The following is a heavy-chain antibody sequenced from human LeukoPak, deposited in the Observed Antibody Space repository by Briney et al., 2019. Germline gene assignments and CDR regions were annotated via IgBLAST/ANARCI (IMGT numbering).Heavy chain of an antibody. J-gene: IGHJ4*01. V-gene: IGHV4-38-2*02. Sequence: SETLSLTCTVSGYSISSGYYWGWIRQPPGKGLEWIGSIYHSGSTYYNPSLKSRVTISVDKSKNQFSLKLSSVTAADTAVYYCARADSSSPFDYWGQGTLVTVSS. CDR2: IYHSGST. D-gene: IGHD6-13*01. CDR1: GYSISSGYY. CDR3: ARADSSSPFDY.